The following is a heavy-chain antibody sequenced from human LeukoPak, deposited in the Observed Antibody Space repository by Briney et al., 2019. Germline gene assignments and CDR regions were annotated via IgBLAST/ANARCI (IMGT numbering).Heavy chain of an antibody. D-gene: IGHD3-3*01. CDR2: INPNSGGT. V-gene: IGHV1-2*02. CDR3: ARPFGGDAGDWFDP. Sequence: ASVTVSCKASGYTFTGYYMHWVRQAPGQGLEWMGWINPNSGGTNYAQKFQGRVTMTRDTSISTAYMELSRLRSDDTAVYYCARPFGGDAGDWFDPWGQGTLVTVSS. CDR1: GYTFTGYY. J-gene: IGHJ5*02.